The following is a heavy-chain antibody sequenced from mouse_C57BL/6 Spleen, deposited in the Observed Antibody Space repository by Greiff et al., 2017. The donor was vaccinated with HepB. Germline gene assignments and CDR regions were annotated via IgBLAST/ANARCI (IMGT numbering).Heavy chain of an antibody. CDR3: ARDGYYDWYFDV. D-gene: IGHD2-3*01. Sequence: VQLQQSGPELVKPGASVKIPCKASGYTFTDYNMDWVKQSHGKSLEWIGDINPNNGGTIYSQKFKGKATLTVDKSSSTAYMELRSLTSEDTAVYYCARDGYYDWYFDVWGTGTTVTVSS. V-gene: IGHV1-18*01. CDR1: GYTFTDYN. J-gene: IGHJ1*03. CDR2: INPNNGGT.